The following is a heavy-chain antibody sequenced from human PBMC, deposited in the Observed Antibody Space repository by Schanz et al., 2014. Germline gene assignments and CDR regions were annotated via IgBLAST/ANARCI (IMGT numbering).Heavy chain of an antibody. CDR3: ASARCFTCPDYWFAP. D-gene: IGHD3-16*01. V-gene: IGHV3-33*01. CDR2: IRYDGRNK. J-gene: IGHJ5*02. CDR1: GFNFANHA. Sequence: QVQLVESGGGVVQPERSLRLSCAASGFNFANHAIHWVRQGQGNGLQWVAVIRYDGRNKNFVESVKGRFTISRDNSNNTVYLQMSTLRAEDTAVYYCASARCFTCPDYWFAPWGQGTLVTVAS.